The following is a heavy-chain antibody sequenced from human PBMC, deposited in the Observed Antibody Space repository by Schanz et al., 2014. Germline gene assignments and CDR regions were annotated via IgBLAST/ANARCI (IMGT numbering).Heavy chain of an antibody. Sequence: EVQLVESGGGVVQPGRSLRLSCVASGFTFSSYDVFWVRQAPGKGLEWVSYVSSSSSYTHYADSVKGRFTISRDNSKNTLYLQMNSLRAEDTAVYYCAKDRSWDYDSSGYFDYWGQGTLVTASS. CDR2: VSSSSSYT. V-gene: IGHV3-21*05. D-gene: IGHD3-22*01. J-gene: IGHJ4*02. CDR3: AKDRSWDYDSSGYFDY. CDR1: GFTFSSYD.